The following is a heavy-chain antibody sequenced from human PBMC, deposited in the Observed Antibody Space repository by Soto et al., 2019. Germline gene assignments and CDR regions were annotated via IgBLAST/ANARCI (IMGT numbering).Heavy chain of an antibody. CDR3: ARPIKDDYIWGSYRSGAFDI. D-gene: IGHD3-16*02. CDR1: GFTFSSYS. V-gene: IGHV3-48*01. J-gene: IGHJ3*02. Sequence: GSLRLSCAASGFTFSSYSMNWVRQAPGKGLEWVSYISSSSSTIYYADSVKGRFTISRDNAKNSLYLQMNSLRAEDTAVYYCARPIKDDYIWGSYRSGAFDIWGQGTMVTVSS. CDR2: ISSSSSTI.